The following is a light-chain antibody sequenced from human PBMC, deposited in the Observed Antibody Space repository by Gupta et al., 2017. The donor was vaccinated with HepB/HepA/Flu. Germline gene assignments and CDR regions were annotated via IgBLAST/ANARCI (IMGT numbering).Light chain of an antibody. J-gene: IGKJ2*04. CDR2: DAS. Sequence: DIQMTQSPSSLSASVVDRVTITCRASQSISSYLNWYQQKPGKAPKLLIYDASSLQSGVPSRFSGSGSGTDFTLTISSLQPEDFATYYCQQSYSTPPCSFGQGTKLEIK. CDR1: QSISSY. CDR3: QQSYSTPPCS. V-gene: IGKV1-39*01.